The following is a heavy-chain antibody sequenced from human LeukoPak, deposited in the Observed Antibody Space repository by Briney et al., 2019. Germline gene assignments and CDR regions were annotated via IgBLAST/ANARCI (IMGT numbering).Heavy chain of an antibody. D-gene: IGHD2-15*01. CDR1: GGSIGSSNW. V-gene: IGHV4-4*02. CDR2: IYHSGST. CDR3: ARSRKVDGGRDRRPYYYYYMDV. Sequence: PSGTLSLTCAASGGSIGSSNWWSWVRQPPGKGLEWIGEIYHSGSTNYNPSLKSRVTISVDTSKNQFSLKLSSVTAADTAVYYCARSRKVDGGRDRRPYYYYYMDVWGKGTTVTVSS. J-gene: IGHJ6*03.